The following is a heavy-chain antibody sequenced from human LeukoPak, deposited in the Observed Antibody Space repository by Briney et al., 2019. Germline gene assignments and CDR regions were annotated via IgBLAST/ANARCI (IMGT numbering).Heavy chain of an antibody. J-gene: IGHJ4*02. Sequence: GGSLRLSCVASGFTFSDYYMSWVRQAPGKGLEWVSYIRGSGTTIYYADSVKGRFTISRDNAKNALYLQMNSLRAEDTAVYYCERDRGAVTDVFDYWGQGTLVTVSS. CDR1: GFTFSDYY. D-gene: IGHD6-19*01. CDR2: IRGSGTTI. CDR3: ERDRGAVTDVFDY. V-gene: IGHV3-11*01.